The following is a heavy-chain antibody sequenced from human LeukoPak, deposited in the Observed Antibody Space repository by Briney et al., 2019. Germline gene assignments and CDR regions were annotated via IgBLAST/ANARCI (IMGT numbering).Heavy chain of an antibody. CDR1: GFRFTSFW. Sequence: GESLKISCKGSGFRFTSFWIGWVRQIPGKGLEWRGIFFPGDSDTRYSPSFQGQVTISADKSISTAYLQWSSLKASDTAMYYCARGPDGYFQQWGQGTLVTVSS. CDR3: ARGPDGYFQQ. J-gene: IGHJ1*01. CDR2: FFPGDSDT. V-gene: IGHV5-51*01. D-gene: IGHD5-24*01.